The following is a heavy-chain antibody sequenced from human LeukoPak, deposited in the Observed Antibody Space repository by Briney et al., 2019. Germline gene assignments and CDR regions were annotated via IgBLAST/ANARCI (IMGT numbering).Heavy chain of an antibody. Sequence: GALRLSCAASGFIFGSYDFHWVRQRPGESLEWVSVIGSAGDTEYADSVRGRFTISREDVRNSLYLQMNSLRAGDTAVYYCARAVGWVGRRGGMDVWGQGTTVTVSS. V-gene: IGHV3-13*01. CDR3: ARAVGWVGRRGGMDV. CDR2: IGSAGDT. J-gene: IGHJ6*02. D-gene: IGHD1-1*01. CDR1: GFIFGSYD.